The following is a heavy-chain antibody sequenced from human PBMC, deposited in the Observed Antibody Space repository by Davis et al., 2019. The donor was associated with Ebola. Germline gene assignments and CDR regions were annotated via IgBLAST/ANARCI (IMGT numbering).Heavy chain of an antibody. CDR1: GGSISSYY. J-gene: IGHJ4*02. CDR3: ARDAYYYDSSGYSYYFDY. CDR2: IYYSGST. Sequence: SETLSLTCTVSGGSISSYYWSWIRQPPGQGLEWIGYIYYSGSTNYNPSLKSRVTISVDTSKNQFSLKLSSVTAADTAVYYCARDAYYYDSSGYSYYFDYWGQGTLVTVSS. V-gene: IGHV4-59*12. D-gene: IGHD3-22*01.